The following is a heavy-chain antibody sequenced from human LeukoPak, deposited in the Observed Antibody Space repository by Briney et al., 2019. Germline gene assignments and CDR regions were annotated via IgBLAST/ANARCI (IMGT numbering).Heavy chain of an antibody. CDR1: GFTFDNYA. J-gene: IGHJ5*02. CDR3: AKSAYDSSGYQFDP. Sequence: PGGSLRLSCAASGFTFDNYAMHWVRQAPGKGLECVAVISYDGSNKYYRDFLKGRFTISRDNSKKSLYLQMNSLRAEDTAVYYCAKSAYDSSGYQFDPWGQGTLVTVSS. D-gene: IGHD3-22*01. V-gene: IGHV3-30-3*02. CDR2: ISYDGSNK.